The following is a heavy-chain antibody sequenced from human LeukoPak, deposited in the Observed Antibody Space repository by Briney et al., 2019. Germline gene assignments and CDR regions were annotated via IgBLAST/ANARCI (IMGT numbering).Heavy chain of an antibody. Sequence: GGSLRLSCAASGFSFSNNEMNWVRQAPGKGLEWVSYISRSGTTIYYADSVKGRFTISRDNAKNSLYLEMNSLRAEDTAVYYCAKAMIVATIGGGYYYYYMDVWGKGTTVTVSS. J-gene: IGHJ6*03. V-gene: IGHV3-48*03. CDR2: ISRSGTTI. CDR3: AKAMIVATIGGGYYYYYMDV. D-gene: IGHD5-12*01. CDR1: GFSFSNNE.